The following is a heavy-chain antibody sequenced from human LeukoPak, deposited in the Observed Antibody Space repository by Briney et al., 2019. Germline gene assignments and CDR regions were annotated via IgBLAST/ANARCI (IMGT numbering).Heavy chain of an antibody. CDR1: GGTFISYA. CDR2: IIPIFGTA. J-gene: IGHJ5*02. CDR3: ARVVSPPNDWLYP. V-gene: IGHV1-69*13. Sequence: ASVKVSCKDSGGTFISYAISWVRQAPGQGLEWMGGIIPIFGTANYAQKFQGRVTITADESTSPAYMELSSLRSEDTAVYYCARVVSPPNDWLYPWGQGTLVTVSS.